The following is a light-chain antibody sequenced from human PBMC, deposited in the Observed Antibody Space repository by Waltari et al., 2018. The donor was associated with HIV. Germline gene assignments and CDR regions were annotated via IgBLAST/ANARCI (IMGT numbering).Light chain of an antibody. Sequence: EIVLTQSPGTLSLSPGERATLSCRASQSVSSSYLAWYQQKPGQAPRLLIYGASSRATGIPDRFSGSGSGTDFTLTISRLEPEDFAVYYCQHQGTFGPGTKVDIK. CDR3: QHQGT. J-gene: IGKJ3*01. V-gene: IGKV3-20*01. CDR1: QSVSSSY. CDR2: GAS.